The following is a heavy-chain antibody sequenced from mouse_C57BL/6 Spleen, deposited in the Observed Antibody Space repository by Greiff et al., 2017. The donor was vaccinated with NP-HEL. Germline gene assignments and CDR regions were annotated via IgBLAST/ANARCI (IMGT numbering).Heavy chain of an antibody. CDR3: ASVYYYGRGAMDY. D-gene: IGHD1-1*01. J-gene: IGHJ4*01. CDR1: GFSLTSYG. Sequence: QVQLQQSGPGLVQPSQSLSITCTVSGFSLTSYGVHWVRQSPGKGLEWLGVIWSGGSTDYNAAFISRLSISKDNSKSQVFFKMNSLQADDTAIYYCASVYYYGRGAMDYRGQGTSVTVSS. CDR2: IWSGGST. V-gene: IGHV2-2*01.